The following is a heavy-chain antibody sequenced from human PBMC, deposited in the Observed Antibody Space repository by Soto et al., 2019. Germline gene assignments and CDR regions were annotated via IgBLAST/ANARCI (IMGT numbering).Heavy chain of an antibody. V-gene: IGHV3-21*01. D-gene: IGHD5-12*01. Sequence: EVQLVESGGGLVKPGGSLRLSCAASGFTFSHFSMNWVRQAPGKGLEWVSFISSSSSYIYYADSVKGRFTISRDNAKNSLFLQMNSLRAKDTAVYYCARGDIVATGYDYWGQGTLVSVSS. J-gene: IGHJ4*02. CDR3: ARGDIVATGYDY. CDR1: GFTFSHFS. CDR2: ISSSSSYI.